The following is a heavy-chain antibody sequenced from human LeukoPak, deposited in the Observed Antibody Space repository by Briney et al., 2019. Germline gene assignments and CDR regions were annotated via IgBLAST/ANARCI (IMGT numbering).Heavy chain of an antibody. D-gene: IGHD1-26*01. V-gene: IGHV1-69*01. CDR1: GGTFSSYA. CDR3: ARVGSYNAEYFQH. J-gene: IGHJ1*01. Sequence: SVKVSCKASGGTFSSYAISWVRQAPGQGVEWMGGIIPIFGTANYAQKFQGRVTITADESTSTAYMELSSLRSEDTAVYYCARVGSYNAEYFQHWGQGTLVTVSS. CDR2: IIPIFGTA.